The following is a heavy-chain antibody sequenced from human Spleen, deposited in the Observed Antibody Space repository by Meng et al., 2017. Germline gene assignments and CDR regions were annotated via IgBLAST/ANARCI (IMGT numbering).Heavy chain of an antibody. Sequence: ASVKVSCKASRYTFTKYFTQWVRQGPGQGLEWMGRIDPKTGDTHYALRFQGRVTMTGDTSISTAYMELSGLRSDDTAMYYCARDEDISAAGKLFGDYWGHGTLVTVSS. J-gene: IGHJ4*01. D-gene: IGHD6-13*01. CDR3: ARDEDISAAGKLFGDY. CDR2: IDPKTGDT. V-gene: IGHV1-2*06. CDR1: RYTFTKYF.